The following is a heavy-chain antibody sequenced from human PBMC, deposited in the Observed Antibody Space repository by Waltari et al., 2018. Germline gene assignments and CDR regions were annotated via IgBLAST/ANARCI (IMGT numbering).Heavy chain of an antibody. CDR3: ARSGFMDV. Sequence: EVQLVESGGGLVQPGGSLRLSCAASGFSFSTYWMNWARQVPGEGPVSVARINPNGNTVLYADSVKGRFTTSRDNAKNTLYLQMNSLRDDDTAVYYCARSGFMDVWGQGTTVTVSS. J-gene: IGHJ6*02. D-gene: IGHD3-10*01. CDR1: GFSFSTYW. CDR2: INPNGNTV. V-gene: IGHV3-74*01.